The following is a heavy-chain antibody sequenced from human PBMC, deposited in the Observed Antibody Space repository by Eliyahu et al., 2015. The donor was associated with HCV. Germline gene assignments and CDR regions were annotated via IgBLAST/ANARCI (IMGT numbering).Heavy chain of an antibody. V-gene: IGHV3-48*01. CDR1: GFTFSSXG. Sequence: EVQLVESGGGXVXPGRSLRLXCAASGFTFSSXGMNWVRQAPGKGLEWGSYISSSSSTIYYADSVKGRFTTSRDSAKNSVYLQMDSLRVEDTAVYYCARDWLLVKYHYNGMDAWGQGTAVTVSS. CDR2: ISSSSSTI. CDR3: ARDWLLVKYHYNGMDA. J-gene: IGHJ6*02. D-gene: IGHD3-10*01.